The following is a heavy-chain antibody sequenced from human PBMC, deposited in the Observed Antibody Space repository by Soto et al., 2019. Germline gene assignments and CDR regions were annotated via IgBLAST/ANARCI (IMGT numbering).Heavy chain of an antibody. V-gene: IGHV3-53*01. Sequence: GGSLRLSCAALGLTITGKKYMSWVRQAPGRGLEWVSALYDVDGTYYADSVKGRCTISRDSSKTIVFLQMTNLGPDDTAVYYCATWLLREHAYDIWGLGTTVTVSS. CDR1: GLTITGKKY. CDR3: ATWLLREHAYDI. CDR2: LYDVDGT. D-gene: IGHD2-15*01. J-gene: IGHJ3*02.